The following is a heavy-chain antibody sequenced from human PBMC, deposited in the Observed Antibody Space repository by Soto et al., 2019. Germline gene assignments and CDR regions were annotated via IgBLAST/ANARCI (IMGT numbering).Heavy chain of an antibody. V-gene: IGHV3-73*01. Sequence: GGSLRLSCAASGFTFSGSAMHWVRQASGKGLEWVGRIRSKANSYATAYAALVKGRFTISRDDSKNTAYLQMNSLKTEDTAVYYCTSRRNEFGGVISTYYYGMDVWGQGTTVTVSS. CDR2: IRSKANSYAT. CDR1: GFTFSGSA. D-gene: IGHD3-16*02. CDR3: TSRRNEFGGVISTYYYGMDV. J-gene: IGHJ6*02.